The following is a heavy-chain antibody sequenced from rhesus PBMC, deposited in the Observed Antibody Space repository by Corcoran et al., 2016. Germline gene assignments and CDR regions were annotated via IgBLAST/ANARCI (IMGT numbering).Heavy chain of an antibody. D-gene: IGHD5-24*01. CDR2: IGGSSRST. V-gene: IGHV4-127*01. CDR3: AREGTGTAGTFDY. J-gene: IGHJ4*01. CDR1: GYSISSGYG. Sequence: QVQLQESGPGLVKPSETLSLTCAVSGYSISSGYGWSWIRQPPGKGLEWIGYIGGSSRSTTYNPSLKSRGTISKDTSKNQFSLKLSSVAAADTAVYYCAREGTGTAGTFDYWGQGVLVTVSS.